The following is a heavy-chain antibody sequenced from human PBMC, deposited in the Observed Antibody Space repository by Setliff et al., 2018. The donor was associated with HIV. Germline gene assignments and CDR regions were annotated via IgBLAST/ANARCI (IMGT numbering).Heavy chain of an antibody. CDR2: IYYRGST. V-gene: IGHV4-39*01. J-gene: IGHJ6*03. Sequence: SETLSLTCTVSGSTISSSSYYWGWIRQPPGKGLQWIGSIYYRGSTYYNPSLKSRVTISVDTSKNLFSLKLRSVTAAETALYYCARGRYRSRWYASEQYYIDVWGKGTTVTVSS. CDR1: GSTISSSSYY. D-gene: IGHD6-13*01. CDR3: ARGRYRSRWYASEQYYIDV.